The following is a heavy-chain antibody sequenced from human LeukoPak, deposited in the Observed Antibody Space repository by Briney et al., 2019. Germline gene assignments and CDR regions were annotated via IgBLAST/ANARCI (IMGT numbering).Heavy chain of an antibody. V-gene: IGHV4-39*01. D-gene: IGHD3-10*01. J-gene: IGHJ4*02. Sequence: PSETLSLTCTVSGDSISSSRSYWGWIRQPPGKGREWIGSIYYSGSTYYNTSLKSRVTISVDTSRNQFSLKLSSVTAADTAVYYCARRFFQRFGEISYWGQGTLVTVSS. CDR2: IYYSGST. CDR1: GDSISSSRSY. CDR3: ARRFFQRFGEISY.